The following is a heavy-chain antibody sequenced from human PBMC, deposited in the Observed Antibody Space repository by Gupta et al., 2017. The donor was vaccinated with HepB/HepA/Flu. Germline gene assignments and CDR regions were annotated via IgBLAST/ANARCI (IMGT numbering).Heavy chain of an antibody. J-gene: IGHJ4*02. V-gene: IGHV3-23*01. CDR2: ISDSGGSS. CDR1: GFTFRSYA. CDR3: AKNTLTGRPYYYHY. D-gene: IGHD3-9*01. Sequence: EVQLLESGGGLVQPGGSLRLSCAASGFTFRSYAMTWVRQAPGKGLEWVSGISDSGGSSYYADSVKGRFTISRDNSKNTLYLQMNSLRDEDTAVYYCAKNTLTGRPYYYHYWGQGTLVTVSS.